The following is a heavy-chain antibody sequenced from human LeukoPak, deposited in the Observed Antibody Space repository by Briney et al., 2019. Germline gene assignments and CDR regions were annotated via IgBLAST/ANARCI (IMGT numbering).Heavy chain of an antibody. CDR2: IYYSGST. V-gene: IGHV4-39*07. CDR3: ARSTYCSGGSCSHNWFDP. J-gene: IGHJ5*02. CDR1: GGPISSSSYY. Sequence: SETLSLTCTVSGGPISSSSYYWGWIRQPPGKGLEWIGSIYYSGSTYYNPSLKSRVTISVDTSKNQFSLKLSPVTAADTAVYYCARSTYCSGGSCSHNWFDPWGQGTLVTVSS. D-gene: IGHD2-15*01.